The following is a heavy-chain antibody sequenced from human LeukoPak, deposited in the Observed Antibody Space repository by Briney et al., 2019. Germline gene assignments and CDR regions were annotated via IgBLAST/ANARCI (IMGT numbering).Heavy chain of an antibody. V-gene: IGHV1-2*04. D-gene: IGHD5-24*01. J-gene: IGHJ4*02. CDR2: INPDSGGT. CDR1: GYTFTSYY. Sequence: GASVKVSCKASGYTFTSYYMHWVRQAPGQGLEWMGWINPDSGGTSYAQKFQGWVTMTRDTSISTAYMELRRLRSDDTAVYYCARDFGDGYNSYFFDYWGQGTLVSVSS. CDR3: ARDFGDGYNSYFFDY.